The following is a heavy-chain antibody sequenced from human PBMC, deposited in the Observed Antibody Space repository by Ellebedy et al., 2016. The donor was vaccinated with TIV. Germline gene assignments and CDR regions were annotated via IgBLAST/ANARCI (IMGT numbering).Heavy chain of an antibody. CDR1: GFMFADYA. J-gene: IGHJ4*02. Sequence: PGGSLRLSCAASGFMFADYAMYWVRHPPGKGLEWVSLISWDGAGTYYADSVKDRFTISRDNSSNSLYLQMNSLRPEDTALYYCSKDMGHSGYSNFDSWGQGTLVTVSS. CDR3: SKDMGHSGYSNFDS. V-gene: IGHV3-43D*03. CDR2: ISWDGAGT. D-gene: IGHD3-22*01.